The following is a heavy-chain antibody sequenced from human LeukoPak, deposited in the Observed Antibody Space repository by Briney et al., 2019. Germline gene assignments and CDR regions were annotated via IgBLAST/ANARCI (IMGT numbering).Heavy chain of an antibody. CDR1: RLTFSDYS. Sequence: PGGSLRLSCAASRLTFSDYSMTWVRQAPGKGLFWVSGISAGGGSTYYADSVKGRFSISRDKSRNTLYLQMNSLRAEDTAVYYCAKDAAGPEYWGQGTLVTVSS. V-gene: IGHV3-23*01. D-gene: IGHD6-13*01. J-gene: IGHJ4*02. CDR2: ISAGGGST. CDR3: AKDAAGPEY.